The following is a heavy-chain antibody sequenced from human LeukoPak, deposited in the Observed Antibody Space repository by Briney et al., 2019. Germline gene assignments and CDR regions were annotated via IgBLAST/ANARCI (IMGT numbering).Heavy chain of an antibody. CDR1: GFIFSGNY. V-gene: IGHV3-53*01. D-gene: IGHD4-23*01. Sequence: GGSLRLSCAVSGFIFSGNYMSWVRQAPGKGLEWVSLIYSGGSTYYADSVKGRFTISRDNSKNTLYLQMNSLRAEDTAVYYCARRAGGYSHPYDYWGQGTLVTVSS. J-gene: IGHJ4*02. CDR3: ARRAGGYSHPYDY. CDR2: IYSGGST.